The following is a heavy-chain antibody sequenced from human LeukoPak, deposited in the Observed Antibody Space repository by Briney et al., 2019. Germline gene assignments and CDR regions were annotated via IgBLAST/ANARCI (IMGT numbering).Heavy chain of an antibody. V-gene: IGHV3-7*01. D-gene: IGHD3-10*01. Sequence: GGSLRLSCEVSGFPFSGHTMTWVRQAPGKGLEWVARIKEDGSDIYYVDSVKGRFTISKDNAKNSLYLQMDSLKVEDTAVYYCATGGAQFGRFENWGQGSLVTVSS. CDR2: IKEDGSDI. CDR3: ATGGAQFGRFEN. CDR1: GFPFSGHT. J-gene: IGHJ4*02.